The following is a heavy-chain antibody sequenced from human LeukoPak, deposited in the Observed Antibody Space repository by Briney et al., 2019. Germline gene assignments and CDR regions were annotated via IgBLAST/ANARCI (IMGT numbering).Heavy chain of an antibody. CDR3: ARWGYDFWSGPDY. V-gene: IGHV3-30-3*01. CDR1: GFTFSSYA. D-gene: IGHD3-3*01. Sequence: GGSLRLSCAASGFTFSSYAMHWVRQAPGKGLEWVAVISYDGSNKYYADSVKGRFTISRDNSKNTLYLQMNSLRAEDTAVYYCARWGYDFWSGPDYWGQGTLVTVSS. CDR2: ISYDGSNK. J-gene: IGHJ4*02.